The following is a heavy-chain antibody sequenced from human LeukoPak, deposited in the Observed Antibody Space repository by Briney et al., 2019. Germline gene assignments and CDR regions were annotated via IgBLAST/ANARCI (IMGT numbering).Heavy chain of an antibody. V-gene: IGHV3-21*05. Sequence: NPGGSLRLSCAASGFSFSLYAMNWVRQAPGKGLEWISYINSGGGDIHYTASVRGRFTISRDDAGNTLFLQLSSLRAEDTAVYYCARDTIQPGLIDDWGQGTLVTVSS. CDR2: INSGGGDI. CDR1: GFSFSLYA. D-gene: IGHD2-2*01. CDR3: ARDTIQPGLIDD. J-gene: IGHJ4*02.